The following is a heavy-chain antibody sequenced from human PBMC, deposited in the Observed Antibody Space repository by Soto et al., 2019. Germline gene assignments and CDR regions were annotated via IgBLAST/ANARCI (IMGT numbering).Heavy chain of an antibody. V-gene: IGHV4-39*01. CDR3: ARHSLPFRVVPAAIANWFDP. Sequence: LSLTCTVSVGSISSSSYYWVWIRQPPGKVLEWIGSIYYSGSTYYNPSLKSRVTISEDTSKNQFSLKLSSVTAADTAGYYCARHSLPFRVVPAAIANWFDPWGQGTLVTVSS. CDR2: IYYSGST. J-gene: IGHJ5*02. D-gene: IGHD2-2*02. CDR1: VGSISSSSYY.